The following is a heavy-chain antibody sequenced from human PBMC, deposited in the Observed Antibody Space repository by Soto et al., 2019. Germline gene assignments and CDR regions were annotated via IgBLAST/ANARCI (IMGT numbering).Heavy chain of an antibody. Sequence: EVQVLESGGGLVQPGGSLRLSCAASGFAFDNYAMIWVRQAPGKGLKWVSGISGSGGTTYYADSVKGRFTISRDNSKNTVFLQMNSLRAEDTAVYYCAKSKTDLRVTVLGLFIVSDFWGQGSLVTVSS. V-gene: IGHV3-23*01. CDR3: AKSKTDLRVTVLGLFIVSDF. J-gene: IGHJ4*02. D-gene: IGHD3-9*01. CDR2: ISGSGGTT. CDR1: GFAFDNYA.